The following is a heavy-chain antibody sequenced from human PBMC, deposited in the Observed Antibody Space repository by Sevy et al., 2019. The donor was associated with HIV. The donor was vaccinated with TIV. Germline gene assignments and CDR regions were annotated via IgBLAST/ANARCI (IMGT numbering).Heavy chain of an antibody. CDR3: ARARPSIVVVPAAMTFYYYYGMDV. CDR2: INHSGST. Sequence: SETLSLTCAVYGGSFSGYFWSWIRQPPGKGLEWIGEINHSGSTNYNPSLKSRVTISVDTSKNQFSLKLSSVTAADTAVYYCARARPSIVVVPAAMTFYYYYGMDVWGLGTTVTVSS. J-gene: IGHJ6*02. D-gene: IGHD2-2*01. V-gene: IGHV4-34*01. CDR1: GGSFSGYF.